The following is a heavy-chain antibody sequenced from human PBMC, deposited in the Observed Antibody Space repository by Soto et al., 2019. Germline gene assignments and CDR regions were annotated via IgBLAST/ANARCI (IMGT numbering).Heavy chain of an antibody. J-gene: IGHJ4*02. CDR2: IYYSGST. V-gene: IGHV4-31*03. CDR3: ASLNVLLWFGDPQKASYYFDY. CDR1: GGSISSGGYY. Sequence: QVQLQESGPGLVKPSQTLSLTCTVSGGSISSGGYYWSWIRQHPGKGLEWIGYIYYSGSTYYNPSLKSRVTISVDTSKNQFSLKLSSVTAADTAVYYCASLNVLLWFGDPQKASYYFDYWGQGTLVTVSS. D-gene: IGHD3-10*01.